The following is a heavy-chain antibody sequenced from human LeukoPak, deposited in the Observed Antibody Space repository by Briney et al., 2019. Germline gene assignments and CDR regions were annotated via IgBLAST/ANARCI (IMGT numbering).Heavy chain of an antibody. V-gene: IGHV4-34*01. CDR3: ARRNNCSSTSCFLSYYYYYYMDV. CDR1: GGSISSYY. Sequence: SETLSLTCTVSGGSISSYYWSWIRQPPGKGLEWIGEINHSGSTNYNPSLKSRVTISVDTSKNQFSLKLSSVTAADTAVYYCARRNNCSSTSCFLSYYYYYYMDVWGKGTTVTVSS. D-gene: IGHD2-2*01. CDR2: INHSGST. J-gene: IGHJ6*03.